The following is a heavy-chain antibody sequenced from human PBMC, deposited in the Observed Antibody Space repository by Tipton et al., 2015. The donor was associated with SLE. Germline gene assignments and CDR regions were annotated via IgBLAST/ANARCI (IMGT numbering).Heavy chain of an antibody. Sequence: RSLRLSCTGSGFNFGGYAINWVRQAPGKGLEWVGFVRGKAYWRTTEYAASVRGRFTISRDDPNNIAFLQMNSLTAEDTAVYYCARGEVVLTQPYYFDHWGQGTLVTVSS. CDR2: VRGKAYWRTT. V-gene: IGHV3-49*04. D-gene: IGHD2-15*01. CDR1: GFNFGGYA. J-gene: IGHJ4*02. CDR3: ARGEVVLTQPYYFDH.